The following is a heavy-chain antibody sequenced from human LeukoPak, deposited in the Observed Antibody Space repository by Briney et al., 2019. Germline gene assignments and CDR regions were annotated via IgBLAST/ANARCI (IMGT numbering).Heavy chain of an antibody. CDR1: GGSINNYY. CDR2: IYYSGMT. D-gene: IGHD6-13*01. V-gene: IGHV4-59*01. CDR3: ARGGSSWAVVFDY. Sequence: PSETLSLTCTVSGGSINNYYWSWIRQPPGKEMEWIAYIYYSGMTKYNPSLKSRVTISVDTSKNQFSLKLDSVTAADTAVYYCARGGSSWAVVFDYWGRGTLVTVSS. J-gene: IGHJ4*02.